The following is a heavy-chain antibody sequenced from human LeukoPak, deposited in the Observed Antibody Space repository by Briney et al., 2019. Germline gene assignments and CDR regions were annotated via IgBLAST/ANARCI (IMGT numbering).Heavy chain of an antibody. Sequence: PSETLSLTCTVSGGSISSGDYYWSWIRQPPGKGLEWIGYIYYSGSTYYNPSLKSRVTISVDTSKNQSSLKLSSVTAADTAVYYCARVEYSYPVGYYYYMDVWGKGTTVTVSS. CDR2: IYYSGST. CDR3: ARVEYSYPVGYYYYMDV. V-gene: IGHV4-30-4*08. D-gene: IGHD5-18*01. J-gene: IGHJ6*03. CDR1: GGSISSGDYY.